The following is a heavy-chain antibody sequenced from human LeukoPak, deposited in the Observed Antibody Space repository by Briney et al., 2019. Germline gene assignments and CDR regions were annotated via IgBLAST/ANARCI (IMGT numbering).Heavy chain of an antibody. CDR3: ARGPKYYYDSSGYDLDY. J-gene: IGHJ4*02. V-gene: IGHV1-8*02. Sequence: ASVKVSCKASGYTFTSYGISWVRQATGQGLEWMGWMNPNSGNTGYAQKFQGRVTMTRNTSISTAYMELSSLRSEDTAVYYCARGPKYYYDSSGYDLDYWGQGTLVTVSS. CDR2: MNPNSGNT. CDR1: GYTFTSYG. D-gene: IGHD3-22*01.